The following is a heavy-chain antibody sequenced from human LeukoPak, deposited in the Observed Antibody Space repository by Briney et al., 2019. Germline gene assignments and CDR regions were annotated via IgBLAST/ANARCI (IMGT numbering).Heavy chain of an antibody. J-gene: IGHJ4*02. D-gene: IGHD6-19*01. V-gene: IGHV3-33*01. CDR1: GFTFSSYG. Sequence: GRSLRLSCAASGFTFSSYGMHWVRQAPGKGLEWVAVIWYDGSNKYYADSVKGRFTISRDNPKNTLYLQMNSLRAEDTAVYYCARDFGEQWLAYWGQGTLVTVSS. CDR3: ARDFGEQWLAY. CDR2: IWYDGSNK.